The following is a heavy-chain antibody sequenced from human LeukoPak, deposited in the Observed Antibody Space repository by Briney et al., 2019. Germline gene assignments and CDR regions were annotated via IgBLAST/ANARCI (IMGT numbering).Heavy chain of an antibody. CDR1: GGSISSYY. CDR2: IYTSGST. D-gene: IGHD3-10*01. CDR3: AREDYGSGRPFAFDI. Sequence: SETLSLTCTVSGGSISSYYWSWIRQPAGKGLEWIGRIYTSGSTNYNPSLKSRVTMPVDTSKNQFSLKLSSVTAADTAVYYCAREDYGSGRPFAFDIWGQGTMVTVSS. J-gene: IGHJ3*02. V-gene: IGHV4-4*07.